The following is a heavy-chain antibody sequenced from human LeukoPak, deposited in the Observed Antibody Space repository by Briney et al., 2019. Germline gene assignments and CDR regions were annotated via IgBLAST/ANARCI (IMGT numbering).Heavy chain of an antibody. J-gene: IGHJ4*02. CDR2: ISNSGSNT. Sequence: GGSLRLSCAGSGFIFSDHYMSWIRQAPGKGLEWVSYISNSGSNTYYADSVKGRFTISRDNAKNSLFLQMNILGAEDTAVYYCARDPLPISGYSYGYFDYWGQGTLVTVSS. D-gene: IGHD5-18*01. CDR3: ARDPLPISGYSYGYFDY. CDR1: GFIFSDHY. V-gene: IGHV3-11*01.